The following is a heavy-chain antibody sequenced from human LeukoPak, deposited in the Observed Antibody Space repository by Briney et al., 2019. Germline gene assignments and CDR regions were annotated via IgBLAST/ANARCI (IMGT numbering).Heavy chain of an antibody. D-gene: IGHD3-22*01. Sequence: GASVKVSCKASGYTFTGYYMHWVRQAPGQGLEWMGWINPNSGGTNYAQKFQGRVTMTRDTSISTAYMELSRLRSDDTAVYYCARIAYYYDSSGLHGKNFDYWGQGTLVTVSS. J-gene: IGHJ4*02. CDR3: ARIAYYYDSSGLHGKNFDY. V-gene: IGHV1-2*02. CDR1: GYTFTGYY. CDR2: INPNSGGT.